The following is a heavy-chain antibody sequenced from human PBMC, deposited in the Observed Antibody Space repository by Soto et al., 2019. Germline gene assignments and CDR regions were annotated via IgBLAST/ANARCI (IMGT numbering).Heavy chain of an antibody. J-gene: IGHJ3*02. V-gene: IGHV3-7*04. D-gene: IGHD3-22*01. CDR1: GFTFSNYW. Sequence: GGSLRLSCAASGFTFSNYWMSWVRQAPGKRLEKVANIKQDGSEKWYVDSVKGRFTISRDNAKNSLYLQMNSLRAEDTAVYYCARGDYYDSSGPFSDAFDIWGQGTMVTVSS. CDR3: ARGDYYDSSGPFSDAFDI. CDR2: IKQDGSEK.